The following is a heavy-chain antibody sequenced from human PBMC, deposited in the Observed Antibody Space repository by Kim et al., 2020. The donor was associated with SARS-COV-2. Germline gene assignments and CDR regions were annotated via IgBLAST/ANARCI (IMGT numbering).Heavy chain of an antibody. J-gene: IGHJ4*02. Sequence: GKPTYAQGFTGRFVFSLDTSVSTAYLQISGLKAEDTAVYYCARLSPPFGYWGQGTLVTVSS. D-gene: IGHD3-10*01. CDR2: GKP. V-gene: IGHV7-4-1*02. CDR3: ARLSPPFGY.